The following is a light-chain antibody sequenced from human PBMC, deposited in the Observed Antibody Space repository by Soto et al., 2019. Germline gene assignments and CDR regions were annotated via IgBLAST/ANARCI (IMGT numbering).Light chain of an antibody. V-gene: IGLV4-69*02. Sequence: QPVLTQSPSASASLGASVNLTCTLSSGHSSYAIAWHQQRPEKGPRYLMKLANDGAHSRADGIPDRFSGSSSGAERYLTISSLRSEDEADYYCQTWGTGIQVFGGGTKLTVL. CDR2: LANDGAH. CDR3: QTWGTGIQV. CDR1: SGHSSYA. J-gene: IGLJ2*01.